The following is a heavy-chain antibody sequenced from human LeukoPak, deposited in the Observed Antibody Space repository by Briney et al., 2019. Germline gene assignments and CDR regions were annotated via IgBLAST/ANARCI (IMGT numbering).Heavy chain of an antibody. CDR2: ISSSGSTI. D-gene: IGHD1-14*01. CDR1: GFTFSSYE. J-gene: IGHJ4*02. CDR3: AKDRKGINDY. Sequence: GGSLRLSCAASGFTFSSYEMNWVRQAPGKGLEWVSYISSSGSTIYYADSVKGRFTISRDNSKNTLYLQMNGLRAEDTAVYYCAKDRKGINDYWGQGTLVTVSS. V-gene: IGHV3-48*03.